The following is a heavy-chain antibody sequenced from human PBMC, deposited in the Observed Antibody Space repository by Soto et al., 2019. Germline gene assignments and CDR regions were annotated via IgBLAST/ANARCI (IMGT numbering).Heavy chain of an antibody. V-gene: IGHV1-18*04. Sequence: QVQLVQSGAEVKKPGASVKVSCKTSGYTFSSYGIIWVRQAPGQGLEWMGWISTYNIDTKYAEKFQGRVTMSTDTSTTTAFMELRRLRSDDTAMYYCVRGGFAYGYLDYWGQGTLVTVSS. CDR1: GYTFSSYG. CDR2: ISTYNIDT. J-gene: IGHJ4*02. CDR3: VRGGFAYGYLDY. D-gene: IGHD5-18*01.